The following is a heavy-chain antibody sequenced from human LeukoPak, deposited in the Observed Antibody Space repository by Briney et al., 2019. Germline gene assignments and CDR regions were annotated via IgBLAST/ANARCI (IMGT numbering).Heavy chain of an antibody. CDR2: IYHTGTT. CDR3: ARLPTGYPNWFDP. V-gene: IGHV4-39*01. CDR1: GGSIISTYYN. J-gene: IGHJ5*02. Sequence: SETLSLTCSVSGGSIISTYYNWGWIRQPPGKGLEWIGAIYHTGTTYYNPSLESRVTISVDTSKNQFSLKLNSVTAADTAVYYCARLPTGYPNWFDPWGQGSLVTVSS. D-gene: IGHD3-9*01.